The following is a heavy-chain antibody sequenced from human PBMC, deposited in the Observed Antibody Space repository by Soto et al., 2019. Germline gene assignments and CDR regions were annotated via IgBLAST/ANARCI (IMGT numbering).Heavy chain of an antibody. CDR2: MNANNGNT. CDR3: ARAPLVGATDIAFFAY. D-gene: IGHD1-26*01. V-gene: IGHV1-18*01. Sequence: GASVKVSCKASGYSFTSYDINWVRQATGQGLEWMGWMNANNGNTNYAQKLQGRVTMTTDTSTSTAYMELRSLRSDDTAVYYCARAPLVGATDIAFFAYWGQGTLVTVSS. CDR1: GYSFTSYD. J-gene: IGHJ4*02.